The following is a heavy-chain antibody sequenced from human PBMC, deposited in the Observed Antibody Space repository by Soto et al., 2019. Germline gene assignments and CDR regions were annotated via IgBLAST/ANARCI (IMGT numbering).Heavy chain of an antibody. V-gene: IGHV3-23*01. J-gene: IGHJ4*02. CDR2: ISGSGGST. D-gene: IGHD5-12*01. Sequence: EVQLLESGGGLVQPGGSLRLSCAASGFIFSSYAMSWVRQAPGKGLEWVSTISGSGGSTYYADSVKGRFTISRDNSKNTLYLQMNSLRAEATAVYYCAKGVATIGEAYFDYWGQGTLVTVSS. CDR1: GFIFSSYA. CDR3: AKGVATIGEAYFDY.